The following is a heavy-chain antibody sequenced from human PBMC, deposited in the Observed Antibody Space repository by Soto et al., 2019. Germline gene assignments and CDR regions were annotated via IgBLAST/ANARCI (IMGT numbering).Heavy chain of an antibody. J-gene: IGHJ5*02. CDR3: AHIPNYYQYDWFDP. Sequence: QITLKESGPTLVKPTQTLTLTCTFSGFSLTTRGVGVGWIRQPPGKALECHGLIYCDADKPYSPSLQSTLSITKDTSKNQGGLTMTNVDPVDTATYYCAHIPNYYQYDWFDPRGQGTLVSDST. CDR1: GFSLTTRGVG. D-gene: IGHD3-16*01. V-gene: IGHV2-5*02. CDR2: IYCDADK.